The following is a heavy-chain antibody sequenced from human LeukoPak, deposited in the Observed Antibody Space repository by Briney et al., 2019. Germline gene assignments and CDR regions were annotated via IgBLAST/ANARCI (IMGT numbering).Heavy chain of an antibody. CDR3: ARGGSSWYRLDY. Sequence: SETLSLTCTVSGGSISSYYWSWIRQPPGKGLEWIGYIYYSGSTNYNPSLKSRVTISVDTSKNQFSLNLTSVTAADTAVYYCARGGSSWYRLDYWGQGTLVTVSS. J-gene: IGHJ4*02. CDR1: GGSISSYY. CDR2: IYYSGST. V-gene: IGHV4-59*01. D-gene: IGHD6-13*01.